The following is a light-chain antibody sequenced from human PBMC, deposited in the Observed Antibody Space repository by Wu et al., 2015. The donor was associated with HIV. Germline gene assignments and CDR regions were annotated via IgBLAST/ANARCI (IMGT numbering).Light chain of an antibody. J-gene: IGKJ3*01. V-gene: IGKV1-8*01. CDR2: AAS. CDR1: QGISSY. Sequence: AIRITQSPSSLSASTGDRVTITCRASQGISSYLAWYQQKPGKAPKLLIYAASTLQSGVPSRFSGSGSGTDFTLTISCLQSEDFATYYCQXYYSYPFTFGPGTKVDI. CDR3: QXYYSYPFT.